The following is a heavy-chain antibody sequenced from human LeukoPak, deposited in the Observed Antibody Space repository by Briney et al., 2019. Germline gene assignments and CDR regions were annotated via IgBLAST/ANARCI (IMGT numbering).Heavy chain of an antibody. CDR3: AARGYCSGTSCLLEY. Sequence: GGSLRLSCAASGFPFNTYWMHWVRQAPGKGLVWVSRINSDGSSTNYADSVKGRFTISRDNAKYTLYVQMNSLRAEDTAVYYCAARGYCSGTSCLLEYWGQGTLVTVSS. V-gene: IGHV3-74*01. CDR2: INSDGSST. CDR1: GFPFNTYW. D-gene: IGHD2-2*01. J-gene: IGHJ4*02.